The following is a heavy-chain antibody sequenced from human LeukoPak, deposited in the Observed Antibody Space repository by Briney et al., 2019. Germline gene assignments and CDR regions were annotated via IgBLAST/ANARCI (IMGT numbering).Heavy chain of an antibody. J-gene: IGHJ4*02. Sequence: SGTLSLTCAISGASISSTNWWIWVRQPQGKGLVWIGEMHHSGRTNYNPSLKSRVTISVDTSKNQFSLKLNSVTATDTAVYYCARHYGPWGQGTLVTVSS. CDR3: ARHYGP. CDR2: MHHSGRT. V-gene: IGHV4-4*02. D-gene: IGHD3-16*01. CDR1: GASISSTNW.